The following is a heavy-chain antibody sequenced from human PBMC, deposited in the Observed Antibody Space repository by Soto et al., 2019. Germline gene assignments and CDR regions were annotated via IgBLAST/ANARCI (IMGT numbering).Heavy chain of an antibody. CDR2: IYYSGST. CDR1: GGSISSGGYY. V-gene: IGHV4-31*03. Sequence: QVQLQESGPGLVKPSQTLSLTCTVSGGSISSGGYYWSWIRQHPGKGLEWIGYIYYSGSTYYNPSLKSRVTISVETSKNQFSLKLSSVTAADTAVYYCAGDRAVVPRYYYCGMDVWGQGNTVTVSS. J-gene: IGHJ6*02. CDR3: AGDRAVVPRYYYCGMDV. D-gene: IGHD2-15*01.